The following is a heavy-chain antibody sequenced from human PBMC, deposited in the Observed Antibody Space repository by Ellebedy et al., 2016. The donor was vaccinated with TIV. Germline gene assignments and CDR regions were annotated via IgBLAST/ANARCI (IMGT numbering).Heavy chain of an antibody. V-gene: IGHV1-18*01. J-gene: IGHJ4*02. CDR3: ARVSFGSYDYYDSSGYYSYYFDY. CDR1: GYTFTSYG. D-gene: IGHD3-22*01. Sequence: AASVKVSCKASGYTFTSYGINWVRQAPGQGLEWMGWISAYNGNTNYAQKLQGRVTMTTDTSTSTAYMELRSLRSDDTAVYYCARVSFGSYDYYDSSGYYSYYFDYWGQGTLGTVSS. CDR2: ISAYNGNT.